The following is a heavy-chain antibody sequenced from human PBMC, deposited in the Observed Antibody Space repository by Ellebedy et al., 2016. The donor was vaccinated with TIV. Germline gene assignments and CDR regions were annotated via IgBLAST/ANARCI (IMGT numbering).Heavy chain of an antibody. CDR2: IIPIFGTA. J-gene: IGHJ3*02. D-gene: IGHD5-18*01. CDR1: GGTFSSYA. Sequence: AASVKVSCKASGGTFSSYAISWVRQAPGQGLEWMGGIIPIFGTANYAQKFQGRVTITADKSTSTAYMELSSLRSEDTAVYYCAERRYSYGISPTLDAFDIWGQGTMVTVSS. V-gene: IGHV1-69*06. CDR3: AERRYSYGISPTLDAFDI.